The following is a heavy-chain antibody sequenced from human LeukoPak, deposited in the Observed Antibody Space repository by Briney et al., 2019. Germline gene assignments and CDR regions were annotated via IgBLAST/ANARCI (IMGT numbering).Heavy chain of an antibody. V-gene: IGHV3-30*02. Sequence: PGGSLRLSCAASGFTLSSYGMNWVRQAPGKGLDWVAFLRYDGSTAFYEDSVKGRFTISRDSSKNTLYLQMNSLTPADTAIYYCAKDPYGGTYPSYFDYWGQGTLVTGSS. J-gene: IGHJ4*02. D-gene: IGHD1-26*01. CDR2: LRYDGSTA. CDR1: GFTLSSYG. CDR3: AKDPYGGTYPSYFDY.